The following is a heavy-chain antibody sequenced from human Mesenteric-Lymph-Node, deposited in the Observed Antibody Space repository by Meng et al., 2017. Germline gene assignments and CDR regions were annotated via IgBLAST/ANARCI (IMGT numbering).Heavy chain of an antibody. CDR2: ISAYNGNT. CDR3: ARDHYELFDLVPTDY. D-gene: IGHD3-16*01. J-gene: IGHJ4*02. Sequence: SAKVSCKASGYTFTSYGISWVRQAPGQGLEWMGWISAYNGNTNYAQKLQGRVTMTTDTSTSTAYMELRSLRSDDTAVYYCARDHYELFDLVPTDYWGQGTLVTVSS. CDR1: GYTFTSYG. V-gene: IGHV1-18*01.